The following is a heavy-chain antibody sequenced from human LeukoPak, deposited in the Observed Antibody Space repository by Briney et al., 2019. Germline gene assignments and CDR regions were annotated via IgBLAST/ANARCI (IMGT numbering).Heavy chain of an antibody. CDR1: GGSISSYY. J-gene: IGHJ6*02. D-gene: IGHD5-18*01. CDR3: ARTGTAMVKGVYYYYGMDV. Sequence: PETLSLTCTVSGGSISSYYWSWIRQPPGKGLEWIGYIYYSGSTKYNPSLKSRVTISVDTSKNQFSLKLSSVTAADTAVYYCARTGTAMVKGVYYYYGMDVWGQGTTVTVSS. V-gene: IGHV4-59*12. CDR2: IYYSGST.